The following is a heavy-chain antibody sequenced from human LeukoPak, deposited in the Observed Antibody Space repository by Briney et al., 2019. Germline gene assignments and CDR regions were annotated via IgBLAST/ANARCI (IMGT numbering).Heavy chain of an antibody. CDR2: ISHSGST. D-gene: IGHD2-2*03. CDR1: GGSISSSGYF. V-gene: IGHV4-39*01. CDR3: ARLDVVIVPAHPAI. J-gene: IGHJ3*02. Sequence: SETLSLTCSVSGGSISSSGYFWGRIRQPPGKGLEWIGSISHSGSTYYNRSVKSRVTISEDTSKNQFSLKLTSVTAADTAVYYCARLDVVIVPAHPAIWGQGTMVTVSP.